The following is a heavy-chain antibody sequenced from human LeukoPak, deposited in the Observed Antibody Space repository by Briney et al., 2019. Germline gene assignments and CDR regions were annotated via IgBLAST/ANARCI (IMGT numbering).Heavy chain of an antibody. V-gene: IGHV2-5*02. CDR3: AQAITRRFHYMAV. CDR1: GFSLGTSGVG. CDR2: TSWDDDK. Sequence: SGPTLLQPTATLTLTCTFSGFSLGTSGVGVGWIRQSPGKALECLSLTSWDDDKRFSPSLKSRLTITKDTYKNQVVLTMKNMDPVDTGTYFCAQAITRRFHYMAVWGKGTTVTVSS. J-gene: IGHJ6*03. D-gene: IGHD3-3*01.